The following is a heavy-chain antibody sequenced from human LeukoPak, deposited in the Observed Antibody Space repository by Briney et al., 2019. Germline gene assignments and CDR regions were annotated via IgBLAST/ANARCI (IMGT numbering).Heavy chain of an antibody. Sequence: SETLSLTCAVYGGSFSGYYWSWICQPPGKGLEWIGEINHSGSTNYNPSLKSRVTISVDTSKNQFSLKLSSVTAADTAVYYCARGYYDFWSGYRFDYWGQGTLVTVSS. CDR2: INHSGST. J-gene: IGHJ4*02. CDR3: ARGYYDFWSGYRFDY. D-gene: IGHD3-3*01. CDR1: GGSFSGYY. V-gene: IGHV4-34*01.